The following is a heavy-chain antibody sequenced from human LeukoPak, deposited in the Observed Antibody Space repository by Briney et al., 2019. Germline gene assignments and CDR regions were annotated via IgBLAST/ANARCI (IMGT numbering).Heavy chain of an antibody. CDR3: ARGDSRWLHLLGY. CDR1: GGSISSYY. J-gene: IGHJ4*02. D-gene: IGHD5-24*01. Sequence: PSETLSLTCTVSGGSISSYYRSWIRQPPGKGLEWIGEISYLGSTNYNPSLQSRGTISVDKTKNHFSLKLSSVNAADAAMYYCARGDSRWLHLLGYWGQGTLVTVSS. CDR2: ISYLGST. V-gene: IGHV4-59*01.